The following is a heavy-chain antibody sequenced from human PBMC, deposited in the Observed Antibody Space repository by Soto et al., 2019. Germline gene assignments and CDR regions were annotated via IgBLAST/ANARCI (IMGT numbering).Heavy chain of an antibody. CDR1: GFTFSNYW. V-gene: IGHV3-7*05. CDR2: IDQDGSEK. J-gene: IGHJ4*02. Sequence: EVQLVESGGGLVQPGGSLRLSCAASGFTFSNYWMNWVRQAPGKGREWVANIDQDGSEKNYVDSVKGRFTISRDNGKNSLFLQMNSLRAEDTAVYYCARDRAMDDFWGQGTLVTVAS. CDR3: ARDRAMDDF.